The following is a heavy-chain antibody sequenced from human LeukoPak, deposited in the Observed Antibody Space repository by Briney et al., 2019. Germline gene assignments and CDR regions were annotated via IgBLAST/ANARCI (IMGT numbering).Heavy chain of an antibody. CDR1: EGSVNGKY. Sequence: KPSETLSLIGADYEGSVNGKYWDRIRQPPGKEMKWIGEINHSGSTNYNPSLKSRVTISVDTSKNQFSLKLSSVTAADTAVYYCARGRAAAIPRKQEPSYYYGMDVWGQGTTVTVSS. J-gene: IGHJ6*02. CDR2: INHSGST. V-gene: IGHV4-34*01. CDR3: ARGRAAAIPRKQEPSYYYGMDV. D-gene: IGHD6-13*01.